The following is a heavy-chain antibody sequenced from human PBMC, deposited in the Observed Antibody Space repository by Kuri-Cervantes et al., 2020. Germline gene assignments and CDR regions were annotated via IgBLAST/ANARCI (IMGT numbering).Heavy chain of an antibody. J-gene: IGHJ4*02. Sequence: SETLSLTCAVYGGSFSGYYWSWIRQPPGKGLEWIGEINHSGSTNYNPSLKSRVTISVDTSKNQFSLKLSSVTAADTAVYYCARDRRYYDSSGYHNIDYWGQGTLVTVSS. CDR2: INHSGST. V-gene: IGHV4-34*01. D-gene: IGHD3-22*01. CDR1: GGSFSGYY. CDR3: ARDRRYYDSSGYHNIDY.